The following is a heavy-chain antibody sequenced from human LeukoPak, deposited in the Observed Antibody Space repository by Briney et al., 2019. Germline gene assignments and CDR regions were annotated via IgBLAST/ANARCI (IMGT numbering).Heavy chain of an antibody. Sequence: SETLSLTCTVSGGSISSSSYYWGWIRQPPGKGLEWIGSIYYSGSTYYNPSLKSRVTISVDTSKNQFSLKLSSVTAADTAVYYCATVGYYDSSGYQWWFDPWGQGTLVTVSS. D-gene: IGHD3-22*01. CDR1: GGSISSSSYY. CDR2: IYYSGST. CDR3: ATVGYYDSSGYQWWFDP. J-gene: IGHJ5*02. V-gene: IGHV4-39*07.